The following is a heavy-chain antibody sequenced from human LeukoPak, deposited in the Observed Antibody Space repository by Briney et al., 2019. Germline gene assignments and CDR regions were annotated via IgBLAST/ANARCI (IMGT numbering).Heavy chain of an antibody. Sequence: GASVKVSCKASGYTFTSYDINWVRQATGQGLEWMGWMNPNSGNTGYAQKFQGRVTMTRNTSISTDYMELSSPRSEDTAVYYCARVHRERGPFSSWKVFDYWGQGTLVTVSS. CDR1: GYTFTSYD. CDR3: ARVHRERGPFSSWKVFDY. D-gene: IGHD1-1*01. V-gene: IGHV1-8*01. J-gene: IGHJ4*02. CDR2: MNPNSGNT.